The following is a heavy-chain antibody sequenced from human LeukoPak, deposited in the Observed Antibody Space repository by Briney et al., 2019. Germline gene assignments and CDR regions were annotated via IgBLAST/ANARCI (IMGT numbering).Heavy chain of an antibody. CDR2: INHSGST. D-gene: IGHD2-2*02. Sequence: PSETLSLTCAVYGGSFSGYYWRWIRQPPGKGLEWVGEINHSGSTNYNPSLKSQVTISVDTSKNQFSLKLSSVTAADTAVYYCARPRKYCSSTSCYRRYNNWFDPWGQGTLVTVSS. CDR3: ARPRKYCSSTSCYRRYNNWFDP. V-gene: IGHV4-34*01. J-gene: IGHJ5*02. CDR1: GGSFSGYY.